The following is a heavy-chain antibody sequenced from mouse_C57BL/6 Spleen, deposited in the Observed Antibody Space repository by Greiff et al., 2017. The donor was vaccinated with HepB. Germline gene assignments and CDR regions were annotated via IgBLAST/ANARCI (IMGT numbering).Heavy chain of an antibody. CDR3: ARYEGSAHFDY. J-gene: IGHJ2*01. D-gene: IGHD1-1*02. Sequence: VQLQQSGPELVKPGASVKISCKASGYAFSSSWMNWVKQRPGKGLEWIGRIYPGDGDTNYNGKFKGKATLTADKSYSTAYMQLSSLTSEDSAVYFCARYEGSAHFDYWGHGTTLTVSS. CDR1: GYAFSSSW. V-gene: IGHV1-82*01. CDR2: IYPGDGDT.